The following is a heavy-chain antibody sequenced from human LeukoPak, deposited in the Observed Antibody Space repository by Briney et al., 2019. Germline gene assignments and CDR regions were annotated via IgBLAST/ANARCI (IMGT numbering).Heavy chain of an antibody. J-gene: IGHJ4*02. CDR3: ARDQRGGTYSDY. CDR1: GFPFSSYG. Sequence: GGSLRLSCVASGFPFSSYGMHWVRQAPGKGLEWVAVIWSVGGAEYYADSVKGRFTISRDDAKNSLYLQMNSLRAEDTALYYCARDQRGGTYSDYWGQGTLVTVSS. D-gene: IGHD1-26*01. CDR2: IWSVGGAE. V-gene: IGHV3-33*01.